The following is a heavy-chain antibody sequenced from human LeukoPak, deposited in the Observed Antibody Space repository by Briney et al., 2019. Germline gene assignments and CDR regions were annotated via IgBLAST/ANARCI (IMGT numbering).Heavy chain of an antibody. V-gene: IGHV4-31*03. Sequence: SQTLSLTCTVSGGSISSGSYYWSWIRQHPGKGLEWIGYIYNSGSTYYNPSLKSRVTISEDMSETQFSLKLSSVTAADTRVYYCARTTSGWYFDYWGHGTLVTVSS. CDR2: IYNSGST. CDR3: ARTTSGWYFDY. CDR1: GGSISSGSYY. D-gene: IGHD6-19*01. J-gene: IGHJ4*01.